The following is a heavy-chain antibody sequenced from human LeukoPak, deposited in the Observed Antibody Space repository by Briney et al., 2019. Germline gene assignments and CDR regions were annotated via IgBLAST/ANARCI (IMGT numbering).Heavy chain of an antibody. CDR3: ARGYCSSTSCYSLDY. Sequence: ASVKDSCKASGGTFSRYAISWVRQAPGQGLEWMGRIIPILGIANYAQKFQGRVTITADKSTSTAYMELSRLRSDDTAVYYCARGYCSSTSCYSLDYWGQGTLVTVSS. CDR2: IIPILGIA. J-gene: IGHJ4*02. CDR1: GGTFSRYA. D-gene: IGHD2-2*01. V-gene: IGHV1-69*04.